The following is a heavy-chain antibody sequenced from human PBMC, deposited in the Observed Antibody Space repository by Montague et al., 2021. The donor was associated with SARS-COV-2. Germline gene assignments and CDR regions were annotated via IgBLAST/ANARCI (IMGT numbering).Heavy chain of an antibody. CDR1: GFTFSSHD. Sequence: SLRLSCAASGFTFSSHDMTWVRQAPGKGLEWVSIIYSGASYASYAGSVKGRFTISRDNSKNTLYLQMNSLRAEDTAVYYCAKGVGQKSSAVDYWGQGTQVTVSS. CDR3: AKGVGQKSSAVDY. D-gene: IGHD1-26*01. V-gene: IGHV3-23*03. CDR2: IYSGASYA. J-gene: IGHJ4*02.